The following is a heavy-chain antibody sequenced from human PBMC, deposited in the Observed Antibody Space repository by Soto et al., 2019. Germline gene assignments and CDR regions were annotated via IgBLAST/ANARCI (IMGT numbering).Heavy chain of an antibody. CDR1: GFTFSSYA. V-gene: IGHV3-23*01. J-gene: IGHJ6*02. Sequence: GGSLRLSCAASGFTFSSYAMSWVRQAPGKGLVWVSAISGSGGSTYYADSVTGRFTISRDNSKNTLYLQMNSLRAEDTAVYYCAKVDSSSSGYYYYYGMDVWGQGTTVTVSS. CDR3: AKVDSSSSGYYYYYGMDV. D-gene: IGHD6-6*01. CDR2: ISGSGGST.